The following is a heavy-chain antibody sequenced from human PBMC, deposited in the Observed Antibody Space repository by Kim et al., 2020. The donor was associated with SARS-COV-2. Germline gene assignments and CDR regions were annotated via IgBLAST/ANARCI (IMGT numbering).Heavy chain of an antibody. D-gene: IGHD6-13*01. J-gene: IGHJ4*02. V-gene: IGHV1-69*04. CDR3: ARAPQQLVGYFDY. Sequence: SVKVSCKASGGTFSSYAISWVRQAPGQGLEWMGRIIPTLGIANYAQKFQGRVTITADKSTSTAYMELSSLRSEDTAVYYCARAPQQLVGYFDYWGQGTLVTVSS. CDR1: GGTFSSYA. CDR2: IIPTLGIA.